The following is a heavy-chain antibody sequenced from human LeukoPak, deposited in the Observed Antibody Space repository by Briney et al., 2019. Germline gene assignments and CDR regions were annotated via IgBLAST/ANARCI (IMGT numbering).Heavy chain of an antibody. V-gene: IGHV3-23*01. CDR1: GFTFRSHA. Sequence: GGSLRLSCAASGFTFRSHAMSWVRQAPGKGLAWVSTISGGGDNTDYADSVKGRFTISRDNSKNTLYLQMNNLRAEDTAVYYCARGGSSLNFDYWGQGTLVTVSS. CDR3: ARGGSSLNFDY. J-gene: IGHJ4*02. CDR2: ISGGGDNT. D-gene: IGHD6-13*01.